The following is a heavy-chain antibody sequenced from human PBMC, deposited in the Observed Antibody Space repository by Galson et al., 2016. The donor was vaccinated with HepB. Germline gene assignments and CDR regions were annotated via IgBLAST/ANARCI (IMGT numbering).Heavy chain of an antibody. CDR2: ISGTERT. J-gene: IGHJ3*02. CDR3: ARDGQFYSDPSGYYSYAFDI. D-gene: IGHD3-22*01. Sequence: SLRLSCAASGFTVSKYNMSWVRQAPGKALDWVSLISGTERTYYADSVKGRFTISRDNSKNTLFLQMNSLRADDTAVYYCARDGQFYSDPSGYYSYAFDIWGQGTMVTVSS. CDR1: GFTVSKYN. V-gene: IGHV3-53*01.